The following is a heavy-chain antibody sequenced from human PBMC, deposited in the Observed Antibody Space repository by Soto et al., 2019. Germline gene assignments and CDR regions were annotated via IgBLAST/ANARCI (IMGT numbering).Heavy chain of an antibody. CDR3: ARGDYYDNFDY. V-gene: IGHV3-66*01. Sequence: EVPLVESGGGLVQPGGSLRLSCAASGFTVSSNYMSWVRQAPGKGLEWVSVIYSGGSTYYADSVKGRFTISRDNSKNTLYVQMNSLRAEETAVYYCARGDYYDNFDYWGQGTLVTVSS. CDR1: GFTVSSNY. J-gene: IGHJ4*02. D-gene: IGHD3-22*01. CDR2: IYSGGST.